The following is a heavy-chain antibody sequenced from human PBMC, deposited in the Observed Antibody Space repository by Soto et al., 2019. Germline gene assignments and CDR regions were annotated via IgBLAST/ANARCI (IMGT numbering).Heavy chain of an antibody. CDR3: ARHSSGWYLDR. D-gene: IGHD6-19*01. J-gene: IGHJ4*02. Sequence: QVQLQESGPGLVKPSETLSLTCTISGGSISGYYWTWVRQSPRKGLQWIGYIYYTGSNNYNYNPSLNSRVTMSVDTSKNQFSLKLSSVTAADTAIYYCARHSSGWYLDRWGQGTLVTVSS. V-gene: IGHV4-59*08. CDR1: GGSISGYY. CDR2: IYYTGSN.